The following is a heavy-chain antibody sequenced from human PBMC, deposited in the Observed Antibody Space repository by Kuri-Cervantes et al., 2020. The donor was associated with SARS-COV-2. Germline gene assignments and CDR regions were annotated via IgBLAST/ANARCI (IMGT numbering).Heavy chain of an antibody. V-gene: IGHV1-69*04. Sequence: SVKVSCKASGGTFSTDGITWVRQAPGQGLEWTGTIIPVLGTTTYSQKFQGRVTITADKSTSTAYMELSSLTSEDTAVYYCARAAMAVYYFDYWGQGTLVTVSS. J-gene: IGHJ4*02. CDR3: ARAAMAVYYFDY. CDR1: GGTFSTDG. D-gene: IGHD5-18*01. CDR2: IIPVLGTT.